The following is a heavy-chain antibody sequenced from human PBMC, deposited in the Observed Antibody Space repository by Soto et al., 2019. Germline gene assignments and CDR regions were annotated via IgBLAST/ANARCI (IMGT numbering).Heavy chain of an antibody. Sequence: QVQLVQSGAEVKKPGSSVKVSCKASGGTFSSYAISWVRQAPGQGLEWMGGIIPIFGTANYAQKFQGRVTINADKATSTDDMELSSLRSEDTAVYYCARRGTNTVTTRRYYYGMDVWGQGTTFTVSS. CDR2: IIPIFGTA. CDR1: GGTFSSYA. V-gene: IGHV1-69*06. J-gene: IGHJ6*02. CDR3: ARRGTNTVTTRRYYYGMDV. D-gene: IGHD4-17*01.